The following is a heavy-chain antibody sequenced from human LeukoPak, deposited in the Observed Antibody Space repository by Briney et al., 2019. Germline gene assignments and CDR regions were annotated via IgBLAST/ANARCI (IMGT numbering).Heavy chain of an antibody. J-gene: IGHJ3*02. CDR1: GFTVSSNY. CDR2: IYSGGST. CDR3: ARDKFYRLPRHAFDI. V-gene: IGHV3-53*01. D-gene: IGHD4-11*01. Sequence: GGSLRLSCAASGFTVSSNYMSWVRQAPGKGLEWVSVIYSGGSTYYADSVKGRFTISRDNSKNTLYLQMNSLRAEDTAVYYCARDKFYRLPRHAFDIWGQGTMVTVSS.